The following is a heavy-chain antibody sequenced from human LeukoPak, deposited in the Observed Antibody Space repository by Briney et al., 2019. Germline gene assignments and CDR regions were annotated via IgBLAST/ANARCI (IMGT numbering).Heavy chain of an antibody. D-gene: IGHD4-17*01. CDR3: ASGNYGDYVPGWDY. CDR2: ISYSGST. CDR1: GGSISSYY. J-gene: IGHJ4*02. Sequence: SETLSLTCTVSGGSISSYYWSWIRQPPGRGVEWIRYISYSGSTNYNPSLKSRVTISVDTSKNQFSLKLSSGTAADTAVYYCASGNYGDYVPGWDYWGQGTLVTVSS. V-gene: IGHV4-59*08.